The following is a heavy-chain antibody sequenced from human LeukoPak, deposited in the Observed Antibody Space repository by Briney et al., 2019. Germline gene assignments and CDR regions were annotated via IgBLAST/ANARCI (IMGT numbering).Heavy chain of an antibody. D-gene: IGHD2-2*01. CDR1: GGSISSYY. Sequence: SETLSLTCTVSGGSISSYYWSWIRQPPGKGLEWIGYIYYSGSTNYNPSLKSRVTISVDTSTNQFSLKLSSVTAADTAVYYCARVLGYCSSTSCSRWFDPWGQGTLVTVSS. CDR3: ARVLGYCSSTSCSRWFDP. V-gene: IGHV4-59*01. CDR2: IYYSGST. J-gene: IGHJ5*02.